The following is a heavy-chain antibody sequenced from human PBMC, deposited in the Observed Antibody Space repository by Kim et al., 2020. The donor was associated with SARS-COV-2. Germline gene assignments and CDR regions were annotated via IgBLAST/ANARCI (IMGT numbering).Heavy chain of an antibody. CDR1: GFTVSSNY. CDR2: IYSGGST. V-gene: IGHV3-53*01. CDR3: ARNGLLWFGELGAYYGMDV. D-gene: IGHD3-10*01. Sequence: GGSLRLSCAASGFTVSSNYMSWVRQAPGKGLEWVSVIYSGGSTYYADSVKGRFTISRDNSKNTLYLQMNSLRAEDTAVYYCARNGLLWFGELGAYYGMDVWGQGTTVTVSS. J-gene: IGHJ6*02.